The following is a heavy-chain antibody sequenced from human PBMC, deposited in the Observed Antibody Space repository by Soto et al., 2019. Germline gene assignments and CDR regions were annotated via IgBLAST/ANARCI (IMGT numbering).Heavy chain of an antibody. CDR3: ARAVYCTTANCWDDFHYYNIDV. V-gene: IGHV4-39*02. Sequence: SETLSLTCSVSGGSITTSSYNWDWIRQPPGKGLEWIGTIYYDGSTSYNPSLRSQVTISVDTSKNHFALKVNSVTAADTAVYYCARAVYCTTANCWDDFHYYNIDVWGQGTAVTVSS. J-gene: IGHJ6*02. D-gene: IGHD2-2*01. CDR1: GGSITTSSYN. CDR2: IYYDGST.